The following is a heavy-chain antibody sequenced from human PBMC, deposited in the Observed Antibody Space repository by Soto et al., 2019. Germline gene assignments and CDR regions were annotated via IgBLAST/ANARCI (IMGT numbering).Heavy chain of an antibody. V-gene: IGHV2-5*01. D-gene: IGHD6-13*01. Sequence: SGPTLVNPTQTLTLTCTVSGFSLTTRGMTLGWIRQPPGKAPEWLALSTQYSPSLQSRLTFTEDTSKNQVVLTMTNMDPVDTATYYCTLRQDTSRGPIYWGQGIMVTVSS. CDR2: ST. J-gene: IGHJ4*02. CDR1: GFSLTTRGMT. CDR3: TLRQDTSRGPIY.